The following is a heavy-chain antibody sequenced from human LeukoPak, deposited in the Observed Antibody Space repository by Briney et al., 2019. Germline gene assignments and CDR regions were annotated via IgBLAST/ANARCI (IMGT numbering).Heavy chain of an antibody. Sequence: SETLSLTCTVSGGSIGSYYWSWIRQPPGKGLEWIGYIYYSGSTNYNPSLKSRVTISVDTSKNQFSLKLSSVTAADTAVYYCARDDSVDAFDIWGQGTMVTVSS. D-gene: IGHD2-21*01. CDR3: ARDDSVDAFDI. V-gene: IGHV4-59*01. CDR1: GGSIGSYY. CDR2: IYYSGST. J-gene: IGHJ3*02.